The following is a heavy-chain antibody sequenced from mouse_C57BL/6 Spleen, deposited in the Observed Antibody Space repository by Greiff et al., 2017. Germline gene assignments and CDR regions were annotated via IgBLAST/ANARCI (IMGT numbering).Heavy chain of an antibody. V-gene: IGHV1-53*01. J-gene: IGHJ2*01. CDR1: GYTFTSYR. D-gene: IGHD4-1*01. CDR2: ITPSHGGT. Sequence: VQLQQPGTELVKPGASVKLSCKASGYTFTSYRMHWVNQRPGQGLEWIGNITPSHGGTNYNEKFKGKATLTVDQPSSTAYMQLSSLTSEDSAVYYCARLLGLGYGGQGTTLTVSS. CDR3: ARLLGLGY.